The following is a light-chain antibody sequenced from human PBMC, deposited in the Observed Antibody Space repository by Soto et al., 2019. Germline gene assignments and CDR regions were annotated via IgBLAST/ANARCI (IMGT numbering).Light chain of an antibody. CDR3: SSYTSSSSYV. CDR2: DVS. J-gene: IGLJ1*01. CDR1: SSDVGSYNY. Sequence: QSAPTQPASGSWSPGQSITISCTGTSSDVGSYNYVSWYQQHPGKAPKLMIYDVSNRPSGVSNRFSGSKSGNTASLTISGLQAEDETDYYCSSYTSSSSYVFGTGTKLTIL. V-gene: IGLV2-14*01.